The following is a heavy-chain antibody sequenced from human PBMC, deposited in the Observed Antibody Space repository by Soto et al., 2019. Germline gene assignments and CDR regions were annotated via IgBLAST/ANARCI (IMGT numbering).Heavy chain of an antibody. V-gene: IGHV3-48*01. D-gene: IGHD2-15*01. CDR3: ARPDDLRYCSGGSCFIDY. J-gene: IGHJ4*02. CDR2: ISSSSSTI. CDR1: GFTFSSYS. Sequence: GSLRLSCAASGFTFSSYSMNWVRQAPGKGLEWVSYISSSSSTIYYADSVKGRFTISRDNAKNSLYLQMNSLRAEDTAVYYCARPDDLRYCSGGSCFIDYWGQGTLVTVSS.